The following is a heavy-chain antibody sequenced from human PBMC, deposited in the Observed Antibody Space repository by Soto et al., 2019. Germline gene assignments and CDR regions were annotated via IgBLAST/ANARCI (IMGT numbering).Heavy chain of an antibody. CDR3: TRLRIAVAGTNFNAAYI. CDR2: IIPILGIA. V-gene: IGHV1-69*02. D-gene: IGHD6-19*01. Sequence: QVQLVHSGAEVKKPGSSVKVSCKASGGTFSSYTISWVRQAPGQGLEWMGRIIPILGIANYAQKFQGRVTITEDKSTSTAYMELSSLRSEDSAVYYSTRLRIAVAGTNFNAAYIWGQGTMVTVSS. CDR1: GGTFSSYT. J-gene: IGHJ3*02.